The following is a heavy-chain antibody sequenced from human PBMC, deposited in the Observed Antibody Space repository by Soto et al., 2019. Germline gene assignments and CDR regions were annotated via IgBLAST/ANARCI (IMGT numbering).Heavy chain of an antibody. V-gene: IGHV3-7*03. J-gene: IGHJ6*02. D-gene: IGHD2-2*01. CDR2: IKQDGSEK. Sequence: GGSLRLSCAASGFTFSSYWMSWVRQAPGKGLEWVANIKQDGSEKYYVDSVKGRFTISRDNAKNSLYLQMNSLRAEDTAVYYCARTQYCSSTSCYPTNYYYYGMDVWGQGTTVPVSS. CDR3: ARTQYCSSTSCYPTNYYYYGMDV. CDR1: GFTFSSYW.